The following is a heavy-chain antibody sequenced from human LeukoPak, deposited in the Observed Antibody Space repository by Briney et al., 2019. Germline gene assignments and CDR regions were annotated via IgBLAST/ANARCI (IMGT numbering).Heavy chain of an antibody. V-gene: IGHV3-33*08. J-gene: IGHJ3*01. CDR3: AREISMFVNAFDL. CDR2: IWYDGSNE. Sequence: PGGSLRLSCAASGFTFSSYGMHWVRQAPGKGLEWVAVIWYDGSNEYYADAVKGRFTISRDNSKNTVHLQMNSLRVEDTSVYYCAREISMFVNAFDLWGQGTLVTVTS. D-gene: IGHD3-10*02. CDR1: GFTFSSYG.